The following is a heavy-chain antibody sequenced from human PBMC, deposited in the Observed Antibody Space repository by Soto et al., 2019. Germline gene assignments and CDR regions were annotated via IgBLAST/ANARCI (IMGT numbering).Heavy chain of an antibody. V-gene: IGHV3-23*01. D-gene: IGHD1-1*01. Sequence: EVQLLESGGGLVQPGGSLRLSCAASKFTFSSYAMSWVRQAPGKGLEWVSAISGSGGSTLYADSVKGRFTISRDNSKNTLYLQMNSLRAADPAVYYCAKEDLERDYFDYWGQGTLVTVSS. CDR3: AKEDLERDYFDY. CDR1: KFTFSSYA. CDR2: ISGSGGST. J-gene: IGHJ4*02.